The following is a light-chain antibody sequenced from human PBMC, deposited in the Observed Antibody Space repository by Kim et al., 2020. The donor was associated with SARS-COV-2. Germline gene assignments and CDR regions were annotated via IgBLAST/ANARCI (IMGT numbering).Light chain of an antibody. CDR1: QSMTGR. J-gene: IGKJ4*01. CDR3: QQYNSYPLT. V-gene: IGKV1D-16*01. CDR2: AAS. Sequence: ASVGEKVTITCRASQSMTGRIAWYKKKPEKAPKSLIYAASSLQSGVPSRCSGSGSGTDFTLTISSLQPEDFAKYYSQQYNSYPLTFGGGTKVDIK.